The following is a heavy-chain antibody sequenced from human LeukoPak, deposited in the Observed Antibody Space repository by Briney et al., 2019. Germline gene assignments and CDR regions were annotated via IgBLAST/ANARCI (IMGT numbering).Heavy chain of an antibody. J-gene: IGHJ3*02. CDR3: ATSGSYYGGAIDI. CDR1: GYTFTDYY. Sequence: ASVKISCKVSGYTFTDYYMHWVQQAPGKGLEWMGLVDPEDGETIYAEKFQGRVTITADTSTDTAYMELSSLRSEDTAVYYCATSGSYYGGAIDIWGQGTMVTVSS. CDR2: VDPEDGET. V-gene: IGHV1-69-2*01. D-gene: IGHD1-26*01.